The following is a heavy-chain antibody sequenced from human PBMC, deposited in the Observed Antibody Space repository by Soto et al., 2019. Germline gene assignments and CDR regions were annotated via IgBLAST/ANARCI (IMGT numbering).Heavy chain of an antibody. D-gene: IGHD3-10*01. Sequence: QVQLQESGPGLVKPSQTLSLTCTVSGGSISSGGYYWSWIRQHPGKGLEWIGYIYYSGSTYYNPYLKGRVTLSVDTSKNQFSLKLSAVTAADTAVYSCARYGSGSSRDYWGQGTLVTVSS. J-gene: IGHJ4*02. V-gene: IGHV4-31*03. CDR3: ARYGSGSSRDY. CDR1: GGSISSGGYY. CDR2: IYYSGST.